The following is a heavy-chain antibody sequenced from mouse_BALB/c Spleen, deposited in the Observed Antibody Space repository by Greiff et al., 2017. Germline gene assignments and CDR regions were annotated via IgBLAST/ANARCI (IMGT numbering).Heavy chain of an antibody. CDR2: ISSGGSYT. Sequence: EVQVVESGGDLVKPGGSLKLSCAASGFTFSSYGMSWVRQTPDKRLEWVATISSGGSYTYYPDSVKGRFTISRDNAKNTLYLQMSSLKSEDTAMYYCARQDDYDRYFDVWGAGTTVTVSS. CDR1: GFTFSSYG. CDR3: ARQDDYDRYFDV. J-gene: IGHJ1*01. V-gene: IGHV5-6*01. D-gene: IGHD2-4*01.